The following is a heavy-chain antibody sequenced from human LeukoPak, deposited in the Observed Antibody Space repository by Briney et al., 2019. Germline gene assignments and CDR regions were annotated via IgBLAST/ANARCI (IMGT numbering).Heavy chain of an antibody. J-gene: IGHJ4*02. Sequence: SETLSLTCAVYGGSFRGYYWSWIRQPPGKGLEWIGEINHSGSANYNPSLKSRVTISVDTSKNQFSLKLSSVTAADTAIYYCAKVVTGVGPDYWGQGTLVTVSS. CDR1: GGSFRGYY. CDR3: AKVVTGVGPDY. V-gene: IGHV4-34*01. D-gene: IGHD1-26*01. CDR2: INHSGSA.